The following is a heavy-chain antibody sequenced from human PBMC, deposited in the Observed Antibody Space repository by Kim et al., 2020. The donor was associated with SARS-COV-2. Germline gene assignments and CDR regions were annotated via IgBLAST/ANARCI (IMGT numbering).Heavy chain of an antibody. CDR3: ARDYGDYYGMDV. D-gene: IGHD4-17*01. V-gene: IGHV3-21*01. CDR2: ISSDSSYI. J-gene: IGHJ6*02. CDR1: GFTFSSYS. Sequence: GGSLRLSCAASGFTFSSYSLNWVRQAPAKGLEWVSSISSDSSYIYYADSVKGRFIISRDNAKNSLFLQMNSLRAEDTAVYYCARDYGDYYGMDVWGQGTT.